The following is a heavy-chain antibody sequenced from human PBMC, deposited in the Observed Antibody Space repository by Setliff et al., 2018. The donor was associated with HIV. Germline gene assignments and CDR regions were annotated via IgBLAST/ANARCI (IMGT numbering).Heavy chain of an antibody. CDR1: GYTFTSYG. J-gene: IGHJ6*04. Sequence: ASVKVSCKASGYTFTSYGISWVRQAPGQGLEWMGWITPFNGNTNYAQKLQGRVTMTTDTSTSTAYMELRSLTSEDTAVYYCARGKGVGGVVITGGLDVWGKGTTVTVSS. V-gene: IGHV1-18*01. CDR3: ARGKGVGGVVITGGLDV. D-gene: IGHD3-10*01. CDR2: ITPFNGNT.